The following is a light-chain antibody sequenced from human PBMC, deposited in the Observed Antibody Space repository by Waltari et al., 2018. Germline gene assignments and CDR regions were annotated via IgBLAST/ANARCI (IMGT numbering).Light chain of an antibody. V-gene: IGKV1-5*03. Sequence: DIQMTQSPSTLSASVGDRVTITCRASQSISTWLPWYQQKPGKAPKLLVYKASLLESGVPVRFSGSGSGTEFTLTISGLQPDDSATYYCQQFHNSWTFGQGTKVEIK. CDR1: QSISTW. CDR2: KAS. J-gene: IGKJ1*01. CDR3: QQFHNSWT.